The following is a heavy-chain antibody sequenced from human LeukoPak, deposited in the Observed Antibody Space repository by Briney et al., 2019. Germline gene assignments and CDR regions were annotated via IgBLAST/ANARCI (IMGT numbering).Heavy chain of an antibody. Sequence: GGSLRLSCAASGFTFTNAWMNWVRQAPAKGLEWVSALSSSGGDTFYADSVKGRFTISRDTSKNTLYLQMYSLRAEDTAVYYCAKAGTGTNMIFDYWGQGTLVTVSS. D-gene: IGHD1-1*01. CDR1: GFTFTNAW. V-gene: IGHV3-23*01. CDR3: AKAGTGTNMIFDY. CDR2: LSSSGGDT. J-gene: IGHJ4*02.